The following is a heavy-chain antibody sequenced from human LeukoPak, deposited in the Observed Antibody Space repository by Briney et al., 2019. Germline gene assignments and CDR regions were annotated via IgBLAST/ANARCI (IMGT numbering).Heavy chain of an antibody. CDR3: AGSRGYSGYDYFDY. D-gene: IGHD5-12*01. Sequence: TLSLTCTVAGGSISSGGYYWSWIRQHPVKGLEWIGYIYYSGSTYYNPSLKSRVTISVDTSKNQFSLKLSSVTAADTAVYYCAGSRGYSGYDYFDYWGQGTLVTVSS. J-gene: IGHJ4*02. V-gene: IGHV4-31*03. CDR2: IYYSGST. CDR1: GGSISSGGYY.